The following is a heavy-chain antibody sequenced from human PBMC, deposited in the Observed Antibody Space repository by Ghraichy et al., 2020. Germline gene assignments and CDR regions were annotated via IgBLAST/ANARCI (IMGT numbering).Heavy chain of an antibody. D-gene: IGHD5-18*01. CDR1: GYSISSGYY. CDR2: SYHSGST. V-gene: IGHV4-38-2*01. CDR3: ARQRGGYSYSDY. J-gene: IGHJ4*02. Sequence: SQTLSLTCAVSGYSISSGYYWGWIRQPPGKGLEWIGSSYHSGSTYYNPSLESRVTISLDTSMSQFSLRLSSVTAADTAVYYCARQRGGYSYSDYWGQGTLVTVSS.